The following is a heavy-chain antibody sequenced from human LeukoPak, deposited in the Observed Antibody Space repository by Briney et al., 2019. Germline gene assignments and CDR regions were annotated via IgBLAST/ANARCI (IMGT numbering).Heavy chain of an antibody. CDR3: ARDNHPLYYYMDV. CDR1: GGTFSSYA. Sequence: ASVKVSCKASGGTFSSYAISWVRQAPGQGLEWMGWISAYNGNTNYAQKLQGRVTMTTDTSTSTAYMELRSLRSDDTAVYYCARDNHPLYYYMDVWGKGTTVTVSS. J-gene: IGHJ6*03. CDR2: ISAYNGNT. V-gene: IGHV1-18*01.